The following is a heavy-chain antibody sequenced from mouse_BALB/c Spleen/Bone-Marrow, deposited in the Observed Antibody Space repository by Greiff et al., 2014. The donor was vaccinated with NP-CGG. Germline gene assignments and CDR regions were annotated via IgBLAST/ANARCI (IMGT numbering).Heavy chain of an antibody. V-gene: IGHV1S81*02. J-gene: IGHJ4*01. D-gene: IGHD1-1*01. CDR3: ARLIYGNSYIFDF. Sequence: VQLQQSGAELVKPGASVKLSCKASGYTFTGYWMHWVKQRPGQGLEWIGEINPSNGRTNYNERFKSMATLTVDKSSSTAYMQLRTLTSEDSAVFYCARLIYGNSYIFDFWGQGTSVTVSS. CDR1: GYTFTGYW. CDR2: INPSNGRT.